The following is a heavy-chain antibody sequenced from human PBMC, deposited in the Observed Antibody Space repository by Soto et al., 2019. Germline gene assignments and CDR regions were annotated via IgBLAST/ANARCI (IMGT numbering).Heavy chain of an antibody. CDR2: IYPGDSET. D-gene: IGHD6-13*01. CDR1: GYSFTTYW. Sequence: PGDSLKISCEGSGYSFTTYWIAWVRQMPGKGLEWMGIIYPGDSETRYSPSFQGQVTISADKSISTAYLQWSSLKASDTAMYYCARLQAAAGDNDLTLDYWGQGTLVTVS. V-gene: IGHV5-51*01. CDR3: ARLQAAAGDNDLTLDY. J-gene: IGHJ4*02.